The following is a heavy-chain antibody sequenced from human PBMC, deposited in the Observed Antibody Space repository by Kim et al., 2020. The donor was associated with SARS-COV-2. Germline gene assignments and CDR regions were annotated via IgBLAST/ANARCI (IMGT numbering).Heavy chain of an antibody. J-gene: IGHJ6*02. CDR2: IKSKTDGGTT. CDR1: GFTFSNAW. D-gene: IGHD2-2*01. V-gene: IGHV3-15*01. Sequence: GGSLRLSCAASGFTFSNAWMSWVRQAPGKGLEWVGRIKSKTDGGTTDYAAPVKGRFTISRDDSKNTLYLQMNSLKTEDTAVYYCTTGPVVAYYYYGMDVWGQGTTVTVSS. CDR3: TTGPVVAYYYYGMDV.